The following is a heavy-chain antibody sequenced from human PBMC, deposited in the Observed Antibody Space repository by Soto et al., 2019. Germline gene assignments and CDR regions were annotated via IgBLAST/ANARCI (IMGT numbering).Heavy chain of an antibody. CDR1: GFTFSSYA. V-gene: IGHV3-30-3*01. CDR3: ARERHPSSSIPTRYGMDV. CDR2: ISYDGGNK. D-gene: IGHD2-2*02. Sequence: GGSLRLSCAASGFTFSSYAMHWVRQAPGKGLEWVAVISYDGGNKYYADSVKGRFTISRDNSKNTLYLQMNSLRAEDTAVYYCARERHPSSSIPTRYGMDVWGQGTTVTVSS. J-gene: IGHJ6*02.